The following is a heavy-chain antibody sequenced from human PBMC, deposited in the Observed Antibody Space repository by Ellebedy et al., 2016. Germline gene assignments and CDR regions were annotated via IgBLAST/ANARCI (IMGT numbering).Heavy chain of an antibody. CDR1: YGSISTSNYY. Sequence: GSLRLSXTVTYGSISTSNYYWSWIRQPPGKGLEWIGEINHSGSTNYNPSLKSRVTISVDTSKNQFSLKLSSVTAADTAVYYCARGHYDFWSGYFYDPWGQGTLVTVSS. CDR2: INHSGST. V-gene: IGHV4-39*07. D-gene: IGHD3-3*01. CDR3: ARGHYDFWSGYFYDP. J-gene: IGHJ5*02.